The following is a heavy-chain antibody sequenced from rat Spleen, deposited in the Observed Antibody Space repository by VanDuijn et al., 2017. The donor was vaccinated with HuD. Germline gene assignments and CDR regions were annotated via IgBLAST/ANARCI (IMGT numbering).Heavy chain of an antibody. CDR3: TRSYGGYTQHWFAY. D-gene: IGHD1-11*01. CDR1: GFSLSRHG. Sequence: QVHLKESGPGRVQPSQTLSLTCTVSGFSLSRHGVIWVRQPPGKGLEWMGGIWGDGHTDYNSALKSRLSISRDTSKSQLFLKMNSLQTDDTAIYFCTRSYGGYTQHWFAYWGQGTLVTVSS. V-gene: IGHV2-13*01. CDR2: IWGDGHT. J-gene: IGHJ3*01.